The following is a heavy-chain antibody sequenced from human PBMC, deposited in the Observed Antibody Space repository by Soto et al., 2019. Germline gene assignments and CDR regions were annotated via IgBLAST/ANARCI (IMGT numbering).Heavy chain of an antibody. J-gene: IGHJ5*02. V-gene: IGHV4-39*01. CDR3: ARRTRMEPQCDGWFDP. CDR2: VYYTSTT. D-gene: IGHD1-26*01. Sequence: SETLSLACPVSGDSISGSTFYWGWLRQPPGKVREWIGSVYYTSTTFYNPSLESRLTISVDPSKNQFSLKLTSVTAADAAVYYGARRTRMEPQCDGWFDPWGQGILDTVSS. CDR1: GDSISGSTFY.